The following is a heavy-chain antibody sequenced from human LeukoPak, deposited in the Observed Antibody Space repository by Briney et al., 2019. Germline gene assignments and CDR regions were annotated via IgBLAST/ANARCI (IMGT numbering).Heavy chain of an antibody. Sequence: GASVKVSCKASGYTFTSYGISWVRQAPGQGLEWMGWISAYNGNTNYAQKLQGRVTMTTDTSTSTAYMELRSLRSDDTAVYYCARGDVVVVAATNLGLDYWGQGTLVTVSS. CDR1: GYTFTSYG. V-gene: IGHV1-18*01. CDR3: ARGDVVVVAATNLGLDY. D-gene: IGHD2-15*01. CDR2: ISAYNGNT. J-gene: IGHJ4*02.